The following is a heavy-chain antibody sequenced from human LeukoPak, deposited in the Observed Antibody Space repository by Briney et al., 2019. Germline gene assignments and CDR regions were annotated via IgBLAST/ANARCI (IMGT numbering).Heavy chain of an antibody. CDR1: GFTFSSYS. J-gene: IGHJ6*03. CDR2: INHSGST. Sequence: PGGSLRLSCAASGFTFSSYSMSWVRQAPGKGLEWIGEINHSGSTNYNPSPKSRVTISVDTSKNQFSQKPSSVTAADTAVYYCARHRWAAGSRLGYYYYYMDVWGKGTKVTISS. V-gene: IGHV4-34*01. CDR3: ARHRWAAGSRLGYYYYYMDV. D-gene: IGHD6-13*01.